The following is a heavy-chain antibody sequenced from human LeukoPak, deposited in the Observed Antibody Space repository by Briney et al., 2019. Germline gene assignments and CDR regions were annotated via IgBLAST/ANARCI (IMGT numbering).Heavy chain of an antibody. CDR3: AKGPLIEVAGTTWDY. CDR1: GGTFSSYT. D-gene: IGHD6-19*01. CDR2: ISGGGSNT. V-gene: IGHV3-23*01. Sequence: GASVKVSCKASGGTFSSYTMSWVRQAPGKGLEWVSAISGGGSNTYYADSVRGRFTISRDNSKNTLYLQMNSLRAEDTALYYCAKGPLIEVAGTTWDYWGQGTLVTVSS. J-gene: IGHJ4*02.